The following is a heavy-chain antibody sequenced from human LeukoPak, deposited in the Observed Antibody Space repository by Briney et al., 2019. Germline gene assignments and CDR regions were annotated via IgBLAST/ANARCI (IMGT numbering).Heavy chain of an antibody. CDR3: ARGKYDFWSGYYHYYYYYMDV. Sequence: SETLSLTCTVSGGSISSYYWSWIRQPPGKGLEWIGYIYYSGSTNYNPSLKSRVTISVDTSKNQFSLKLSSVTAADTAVYYCARGKYDFWSGYYHYYYYYMDVWGKGTTVTVSS. V-gene: IGHV4-59*01. J-gene: IGHJ6*03. D-gene: IGHD3-3*01. CDR2: IYYSGST. CDR1: GGSISSYY.